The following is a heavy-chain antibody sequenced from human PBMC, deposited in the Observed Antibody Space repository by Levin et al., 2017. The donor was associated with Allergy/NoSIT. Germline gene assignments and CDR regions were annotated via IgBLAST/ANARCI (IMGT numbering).Heavy chain of an antibody. Sequence: SETLSLTCAVYGGSFSGYYWSWIRQPPGKGLEWIGEINHSGSTNYNPSLKSRVTISVDTSKNQFSLKLSSVTAADTAVYYCAREYGWLQFSYFDYWGQGTLVTVSS. CDR1: GGSFSGYY. CDR2: INHSGST. V-gene: IGHV4-34*01. J-gene: IGHJ4*02. CDR3: AREYGWLQFSYFDY. D-gene: IGHD5-24*01.